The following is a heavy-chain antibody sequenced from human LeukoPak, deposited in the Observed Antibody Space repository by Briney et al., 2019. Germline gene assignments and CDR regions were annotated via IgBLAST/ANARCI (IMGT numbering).Heavy chain of an antibody. Sequence: SVKVSCKASGGTFSSYAISWVRQAPGQGLEWMGGIIPIFGTANYAQKFQGRVTITADESTSTAYMELSSLRSEHTAVYYCARVAYCSSTTPTSCFLDYWGQGTLVTVSS. CDR3: ARVAYCSSTTPTSCFLDY. CDR2: IIPIFGTA. CDR1: GGTFSSYA. J-gene: IGHJ4*02. V-gene: IGHV1-69*13. D-gene: IGHD2-2*01.